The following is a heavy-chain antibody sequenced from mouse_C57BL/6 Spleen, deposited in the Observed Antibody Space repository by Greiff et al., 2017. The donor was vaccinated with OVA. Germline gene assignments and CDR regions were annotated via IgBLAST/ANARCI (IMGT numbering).Heavy chain of an antibody. Sequence: VQLQQSGPELVKPGASVKIPCKASGYTFTDYYMDWVKQSPGKSLEWIGDIHPNNGGTIYNQKFKGKATLTVDKSSSTAYLELRSLTSEDTAVYYCARFDYDYDGYFDVWGTGTTVTVSS. CDR3: ARFDYDYDGYFDV. V-gene: IGHV1-18*01. D-gene: IGHD2-4*01. CDR2: IHPNNGGT. J-gene: IGHJ1*03. CDR1: GYTFTDYY.